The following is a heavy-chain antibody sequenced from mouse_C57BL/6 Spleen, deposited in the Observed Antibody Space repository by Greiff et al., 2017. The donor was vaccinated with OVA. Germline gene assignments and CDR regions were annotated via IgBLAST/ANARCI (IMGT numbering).Heavy chain of an antibody. Sequence: EVKLVESGGGLVKPGGSLKLSCAASGFTFSSYAMSWVRQTPEKRLEWVATISDGGSYTYYPDNVKGRFTIARDNAKNNLYLQMSHLKSEDTAMYYCARDPGSPYYYAMDYWGQGTSVTVSS. CDR2: ISDGGSYT. CDR3: ARDPGSPYYYAMDY. D-gene: IGHD3-1*01. CDR1: GFTFSSYA. J-gene: IGHJ4*01. V-gene: IGHV5-4*01.